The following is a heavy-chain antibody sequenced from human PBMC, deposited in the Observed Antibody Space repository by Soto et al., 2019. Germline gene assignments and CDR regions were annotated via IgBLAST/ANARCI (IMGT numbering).Heavy chain of an antibody. CDR2: ISGSGSPI. V-gene: IGHV3-11*01. CDR1: GFTFSDYY. Sequence: QVQLVESGGGLVKPGGSLRLSCAASGFTFSDYYMNWIRQAPGKGLEWLSCISGSGSPIYYADSVKGRFTISRDNAEQSLYLQMNSLSADDTAVYYCARAHPNCYGVDYYYGLDVWGQVTTVTVSS. D-gene: IGHD2-15*01. J-gene: IGHJ6*02. CDR3: ARAHPNCYGVDYYYGLDV.